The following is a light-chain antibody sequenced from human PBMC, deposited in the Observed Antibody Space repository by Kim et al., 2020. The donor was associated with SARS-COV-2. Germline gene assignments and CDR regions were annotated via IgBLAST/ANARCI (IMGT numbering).Light chain of an antibody. Sequence: VAPGQTASITCSGDQLGDKYVCWYQQKPGQSPVLVIYQDKNRPSGIPERFSGSNSGNTATLTISGTQAMDEADYYCQAWDTTVVFGGGTQLTVL. J-gene: IGLJ2*01. CDR1: QLGDKY. CDR2: QDK. CDR3: QAWDTTVV. V-gene: IGLV3-1*01.